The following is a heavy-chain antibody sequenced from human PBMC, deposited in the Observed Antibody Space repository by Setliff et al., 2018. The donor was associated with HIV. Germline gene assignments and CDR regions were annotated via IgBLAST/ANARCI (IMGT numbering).Heavy chain of an antibody. CDR2: INPNKGGT. CDR3: ASDKLEETAESLWGPMKNDAFDI. J-gene: IGHJ3*02. Sequence: ASVKVSCKATGYTFPDYYMHWERQPPGQGLAWMGWINPNKGGTKSAQTFQGRVAMTRDTSINTASMALSMLRSDVTAIYYCASDKLEETAESLWGPMKNDAFDIWGPGTLVTVSS. D-gene: IGHD2-21*01. V-gene: IGHV1-2*02. CDR1: GYTFPDYY.